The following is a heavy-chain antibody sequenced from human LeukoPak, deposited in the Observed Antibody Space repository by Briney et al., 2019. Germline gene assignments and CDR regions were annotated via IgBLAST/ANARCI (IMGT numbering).Heavy chain of an antibody. CDR3: TTTYYYDSSGESRDY. D-gene: IGHD3-22*01. V-gene: IGHV3-15*01. CDR1: GFPSSTAW. J-gene: IGHJ4*02. CDR2: IKIKTDGGTT. Sequence: GGPLRLSCAASGFPSSTAWMSWFGKPQGKGREWFGLIKIKTDGGTTDYAAPVKGRFTISRDDSKNTLYLQMNSLKTEDTAVYYCTTTYYYDSSGESRDYWGEGTLVTVSS.